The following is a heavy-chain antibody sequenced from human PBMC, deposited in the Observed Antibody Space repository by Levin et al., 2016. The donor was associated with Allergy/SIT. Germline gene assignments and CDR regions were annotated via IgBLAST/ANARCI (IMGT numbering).Heavy chain of an antibody. D-gene: IGHD3-3*01. CDR2: IYYSGSA. J-gene: IGHJ6*02. CDR3: ARHLTFYDFWSGYKNSVPQLNYGLDV. Sequence: SETLSLTCNVSGSSISSSSFYWGWIRQPPGKGLEWVGSIYYSGSAYYNPSLKSRVTISVDTSKNQFSLKLSSVTAADTAVYYCARHLTFYDFWSGYKNSVPQLNYGLDVWGQGTTVTVSS. CDR1: GSSISSSSFY. V-gene: IGHV4-39*01.